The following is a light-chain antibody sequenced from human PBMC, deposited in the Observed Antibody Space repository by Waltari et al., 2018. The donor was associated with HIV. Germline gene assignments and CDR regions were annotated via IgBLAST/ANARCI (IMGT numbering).Light chain of an antibody. CDR2: EVS. CDR1: SSDVGGYNY. V-gene: IGLV2-14*01. CDR3: SSYTSGSTPV. J-gene: IGLJ3*02. Sequence: QSALTQPASVSGSPGQSITISCTGTSSDVGGYNYVSWYQQHPGKAPKLMIYEVSNRPSGVSTRFSGSKSGNTASLTISGLHAEDEADYHCSSYTSGSTPVFGGGTRLTVL.